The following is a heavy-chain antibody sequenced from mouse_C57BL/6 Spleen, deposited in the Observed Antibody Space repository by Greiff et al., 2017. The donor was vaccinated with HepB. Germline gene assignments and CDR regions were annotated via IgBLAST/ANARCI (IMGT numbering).Heavy chain of an antibody. D-gene: IGHD1-1*01. V-gene: IGHV1-15*01. Sequence: VQLQQSGAELVRPGASVTLSCKASGYTFTDYEMHWVKQTPVHGLEWIGAIDPETGGTAYNQKFKGKAILTADKSSSTAYMELRSLTSEDSAVYYCTRITITTVFDYWGQGTTLTVSS. CDR1: GYTFTDYE. CDR3: TRITITTVFDY. CDR2: IDPETGGT. J-gene: IGHJ2*01.